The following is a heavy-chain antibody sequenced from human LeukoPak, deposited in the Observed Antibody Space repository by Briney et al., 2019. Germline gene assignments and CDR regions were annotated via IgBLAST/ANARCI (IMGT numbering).Heavy chain of an antibody. CDR3: AREHAAERAAGYGMDV. D-gene: IGHD6-13*01. CDR1: GGSISSSSYY. V-gene: IGHV4-61*01. Sequence: KPSETLSLTCTVSGGSISSSSYYWGWIRQPPGKGLEWIGYIYYSGSTNYNPSLKSRVTISVDTSKNQFSLKLSSVTAADTAVYYCAREHAAERAAGYGMDVWGQGTTVTVSS. J-gene: IGHJ6*02. CDR2: IYYSGST.